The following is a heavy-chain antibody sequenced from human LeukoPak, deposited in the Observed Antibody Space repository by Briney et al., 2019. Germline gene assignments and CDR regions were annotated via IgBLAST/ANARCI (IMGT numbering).Heavy chain of an antibody. CDR1: GFTFDDYA. CDR3: AKDTTSSGEGYMDV. CDR2: ISWDGGST. Sequence: GGSLRLSCAASGFTFDDYAMHWVRQAPGKGLEWVSLISWDGGSTYYADSVKGRFTISRDNSKNSLYLQMNSLRAEDTALYYCAKDTTSSGEGYMDVWGKGTTVTVSS. V-gene: IGHV3-43D*03. J-gene: IGHJ6*03. D-gene: IGHD3-10*01.